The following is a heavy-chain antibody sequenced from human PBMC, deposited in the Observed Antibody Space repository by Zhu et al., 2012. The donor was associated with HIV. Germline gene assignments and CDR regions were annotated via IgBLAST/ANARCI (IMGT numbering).Heavy chain of an antibody. J-gene: IGHJ4*02. V-gene: IGHV4-59*11. CDR1: GGSISYHY. D-gene: IGHD3-10*01. CDR3: ARESYRVRGVIIDS. CDR2: MYSSGXT. Sequence: QVQLQESGPGLVKPSKTLSLTCTVSGGSISYHYWSWIRQSPGKGLEWIGYMYSSGXTKYNPSSTVESPYQWTRPRTQFSLTLTSVTAADTAVYFCARESYRVRGVIIDSWGQGSRSPSPQ.